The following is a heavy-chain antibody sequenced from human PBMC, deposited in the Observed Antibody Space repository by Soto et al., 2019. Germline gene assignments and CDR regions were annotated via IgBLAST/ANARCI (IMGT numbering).Heavy chain of an antibody. CDR1: GGSISGYY. V-gene: IGHV4-4*07. D-gene: IGHD3-16*01. Sequence: QVQLQESGPGLVKPSETLSLTCTVSGGSISGYYWTWIRQPAGKGLEWIGRKHTSGTTNYNPSLKGRVTMSIDTSTKQFSLNLSSVTAADTAVYYCARGGEFYVLDVWGQGTTVAVSS. J-gene: IGHJ6*02. CDR3: ARGGEFYVLDV. CDR2: KHTSGTT.